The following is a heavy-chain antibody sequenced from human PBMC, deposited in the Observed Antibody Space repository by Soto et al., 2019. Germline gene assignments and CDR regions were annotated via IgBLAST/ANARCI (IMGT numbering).Heavy chain of an antibody. V-gene: IGHV1-69*13. CDR2: IIPIFGTA. CDR3: NSHYDSSGYYRKDY. J-gene: IGHJ4*02. CDR1: GGTFSSYA. Sequence: SVKVSCKASGGTFSSYAISWVRQAPGQGLEWMGGIIPIFGTANYAQKFQGRVTITADESTSTAYMELSSLRSEDTAVYYCNSHYDSSGYYRKDYWGQGTLVTVSS. D-gene: IGHD3-22*01.